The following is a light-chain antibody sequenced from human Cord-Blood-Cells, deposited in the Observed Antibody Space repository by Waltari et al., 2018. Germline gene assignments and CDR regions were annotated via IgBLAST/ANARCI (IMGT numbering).Light chain of an antibody. CDR2: DAS. CDR3: QQSSNWPLT. CDR1: QCVSSY. J-gene: IGKJ4*01. Sequence: EIVLTQSPATLSLSPGERATLSCRASQCVSSYLAWYQQKPGQAPRLLIYDASNTATGSPARFSGCGSGTDFTLNISSLAPEDVAVYYCQQSSNWPLTFGGGTKVEIK. V-gene: IGKV3-11*01.